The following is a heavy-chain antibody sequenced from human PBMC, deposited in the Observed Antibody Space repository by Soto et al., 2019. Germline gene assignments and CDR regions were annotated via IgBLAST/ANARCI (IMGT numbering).Heavy chain of an antibody. D-gene: IGHD3-10*01. J-gene: IGHJ6*02. CDR3: ARQGFGAIHGLVDV. Sequence: GESLTLSCMGSGYKVSTWHNFTSYWIAWVRQMPGEGLEWMGIIYPGDFDTRYSPSFQGQVTISADKSINSVYLQWSSLKASDTATYYCARQGFGAIHGLVDVWGQGTTVTVSS. V-gene: IGHV5-51*01. CDR2: IYPGDFDT. CDR1: GYKVSTWHNFTSYW.